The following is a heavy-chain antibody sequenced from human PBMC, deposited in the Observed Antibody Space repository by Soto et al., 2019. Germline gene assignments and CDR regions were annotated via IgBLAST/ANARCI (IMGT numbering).Heavy chain of an antibody. CDR2: VYHTGST. CDR3: ARRLFGSGWTLDS. D-gene: IGHD6-19*01. J-gene: IGHJ4*02. Sequence: SETLSLTCDVSGASINTYYWTWIRQAPGKGLEWIGNVYHTGSTDYNSSLKSRVTISVDTSKNQYSLNMNSVTAADTAVYYCARRLFGSGWTLDSWGQGALVTVSS. CDR1: GASINTYY. V-gene: IGHV4-59*01.